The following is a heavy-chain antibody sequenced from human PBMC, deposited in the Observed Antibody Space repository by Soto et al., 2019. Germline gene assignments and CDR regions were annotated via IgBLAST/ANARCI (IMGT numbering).Heavy chain of an antibody. CDR1: GFTFSDYA. D-gene: IGHD3-10*01. Sequence: GGSLRLSCTASGFTFSDYAMAWVRQAPGKGLEWVSTISGGSSVTYYGDSVKGRFTISRDNAKKTLFLQLNRLSAEDTATYYCAKVLSKNYYYPFDFWGQGTQVTV. V-gene: IGHV3-23*01. J-gene: IGHJ4*02. CDR3: AKVLSKNYYYPFDF. CDR2: ISGGSSVT.